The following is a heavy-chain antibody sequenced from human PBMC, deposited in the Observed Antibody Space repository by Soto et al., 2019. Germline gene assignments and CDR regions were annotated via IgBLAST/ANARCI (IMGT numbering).Heavy chain of an antibody. CDR3: ARARDIVVVPAAYDAFDI. Sequence: GGSLRLSCAASGFTFSSYSMNWVRQAPGKGLEWVSSISSSSSYIYYADTVKGRFTISRDNAKNSLYLKMNSLRAEDTAVYYCARARDIVVVPAAYDAFDIWGQGTMVTVSS. J-gene: IGHJ3*02. V-gene: IGHV3-21*01. CDR1: GFTFSSYS. D-gene: IGHD2-2*01. CDR2: ISSSSSYI.